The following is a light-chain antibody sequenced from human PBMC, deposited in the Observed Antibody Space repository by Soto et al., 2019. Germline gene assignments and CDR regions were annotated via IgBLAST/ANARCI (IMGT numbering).Light chain of an antibody. CDR2: GAS. CDR3: QQYGTSPET. Sequence: EIVLTQSPDTLSLSPGERATLFCRASQTVSSNFLAWYQQRPGQAPRLLIYGASSRAAGIPDRFSGSGSGTDFTLTIGRLEPEDLAVYYCQQYGTSPETFGQGTKVDIK. J-gene: IGKJ1*01. CDR1: QTVSSNF. V-gene: IGKV3-20*01.